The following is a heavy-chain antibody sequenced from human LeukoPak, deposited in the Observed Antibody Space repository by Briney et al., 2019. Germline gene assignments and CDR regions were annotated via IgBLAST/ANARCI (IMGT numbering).Heavy chain of an antibody. CDR1: GGSISSYY. J-gene: IGHJ4*02. Sequence: SETLSLTCTVSGGSISSYYWSWIRQPPGKGLEWIGYIYYSGSTNYNPSLKSRVTISVDTSKNQFSPKLSSVTAADTAVYYCAREVIGFDYWGQGTLVTVSS. CDR2: IYYSGST. V-gene: IGHV4-59*01. CDR3: AREVIGFDY. D-gene: IGHD2-21*01.